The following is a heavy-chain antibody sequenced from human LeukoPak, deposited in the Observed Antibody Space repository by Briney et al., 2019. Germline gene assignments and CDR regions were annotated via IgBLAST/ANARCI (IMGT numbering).Heavy chain of an antibody. Sequence: GASVKVSCKASGYTFTGYYMHWVRQAPGQGLQWMGWINPNSGNTHYSQKFQDRVTMTRDTSISTAYMELNSLRSDDTAVYYCAREGAAAGDVNWFDPWGQGTLVTVSS. CDR3: AREGAAAGDVNWFDP. CDR2: INPNSGNT. D-gene: IGHD6-25*01. V-gene: IGHV1-2*02. CDR1: GYTFTGYY. J-gene: IGHJ5*02.